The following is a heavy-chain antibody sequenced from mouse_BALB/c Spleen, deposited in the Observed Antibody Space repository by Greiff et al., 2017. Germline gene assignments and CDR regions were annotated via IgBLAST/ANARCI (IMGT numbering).Heavy chain of an antibody. J-gene: IGHJ4*01. CDR3: ASPILYYAMDY. V-gene: IGHV1-4*02. D-gene: IGHD5-1-1*01. CDR2: INPSSGYT. Sequence: QVQLKQSAAELARPGASVKMSCKASGYTFTSYTMHWVKQRPGQGLEWIGYINPSSGYTEYNQKFKDKTTLTADKSSSTAYMQLSSLTSEDSAVYYCASPILYYAMDYWGQGTSVTVSS. CDR1: GYTFTSYT.